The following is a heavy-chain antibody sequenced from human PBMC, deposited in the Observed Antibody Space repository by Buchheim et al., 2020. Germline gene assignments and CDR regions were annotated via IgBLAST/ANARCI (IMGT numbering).Heavy chain of an antibody. D-gene: IGHD3-16*01. J-gene: IGHJ4*02. V-gene: IGHV4-30-2*01. CDR1: GDPITSGPYS. CDR2: TYHSGSP. CDR3: ARGYRFAYYFDY. Sequence: QLQLQESDSGLVKPSQTLSLTCAVSGDPITSGPYSWSWVRQRPGKGLEWIGYTYHSGSPNYNPSLKSRVIISVAKSKNHFPLNLRSMTAADTAVYYCARGYRFAYYFDYWGQGTL.